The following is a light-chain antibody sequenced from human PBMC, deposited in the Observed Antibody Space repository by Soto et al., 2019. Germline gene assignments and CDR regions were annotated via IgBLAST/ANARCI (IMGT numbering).Light chain of an antibody. J-gene: IGKJ2*01. Sequence: DIQMTQSPSSLSASVGDRVTITCRASQGISNDLAWYRQKPGEVPKLLIYAASTLQKGVQSRFSGGGSGTLLPLTISRLQPDDVATYFCQKYNSAPITFGRGTRLEIK. V-gene: IGKV1-27*01. CDR1: QGISND. CDR2: AAS. CDR3: QKYNSAPIT.